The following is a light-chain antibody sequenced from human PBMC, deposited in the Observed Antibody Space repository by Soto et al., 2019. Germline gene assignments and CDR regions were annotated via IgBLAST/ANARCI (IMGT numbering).Light chain of an antibody. V-gene: IGKV3-11*01. CDR2: DAS. Sequence: IVLTQPPSTLSLSPGERATLSCRASQSVSSYLAWYQQKPGQAPSLLIYDASNRATGIPARFSGSGSGTDFTLTISSLEPEDFAVYYCQQRSNWPITFGQGTRLEIK. J-gene: IGKJ5*01. CDR3: QQRSNWPIT. CDR1: QSVSSY.